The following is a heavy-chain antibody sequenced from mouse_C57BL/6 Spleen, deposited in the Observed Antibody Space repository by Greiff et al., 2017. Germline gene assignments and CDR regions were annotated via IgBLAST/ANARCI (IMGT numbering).Heavy chain of an antibody. D-gene: IGHD2-4*01. CDR1: GFTFSDYY. Sequence: EVHLVESGGGLVQPGGSLKLSCAASGFTFSDYYMYWVRQTPEKRLEWVAYISNGGGSTYYPDTVKGRFTISRDNAKNTLYLQMSRLKSEDTAMYYCARGIYYDYDDAMDYWGQGTSVTVSS. CDR2: ISNGGGST. J-gene: IGHJ4*01. V-gene: IGHV5-12*01. CDR3: ARGIYYDYDDAMDY.